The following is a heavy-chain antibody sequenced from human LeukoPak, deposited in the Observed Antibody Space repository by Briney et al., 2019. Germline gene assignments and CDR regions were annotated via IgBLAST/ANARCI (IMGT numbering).Heavy chain of an antibody. CDR3: AILSGNYYGY. CDR1: GFTFSSYA. V-gene: IGHV3-64*01. CDR2: ISSNGGST. D-gene: IGHD1-26*01. J-gene: IGHJ4*02. Sequence: GGSLRLSCAASGFTFSSYAMHWVRQAPGKGLEYVSAISSNGGSTYYANSVKGRFTISRDNSKNTLYLQMGSLRAEDMAVYYCAILSGNYYGYWGEGALVTVSS.